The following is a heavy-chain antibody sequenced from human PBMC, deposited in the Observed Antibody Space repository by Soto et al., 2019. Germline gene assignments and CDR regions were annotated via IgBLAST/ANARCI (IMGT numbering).Heavy chain of an antibody. V-gene: IGHV1-69*13. CDR3: AREHYGDQTYYFDY. CDR1: GGTFSSYS. CDR2: IIPFFGTA. J-gene: IGHJ4*02. D-gene: IGHD4-17*01. Sequence: GASVKVSCKASGGTFSSYSISWVRQAPGQGLEWMGGIIPFFGTANYAQKFQGRVTITADESTSTAYMELSSLRSEDTAVYYCAREHYGDQTYYFDYWGQGTLVTVSS.